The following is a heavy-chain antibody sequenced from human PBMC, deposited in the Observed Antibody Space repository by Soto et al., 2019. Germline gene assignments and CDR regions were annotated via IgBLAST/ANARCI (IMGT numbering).Heavy chain of an antibody. V-gene: IGHV3-74*01. CDR2: INSDGTTT. CDR1: GFTFTSYW. CDR3: ARGIKNYYEVEV. J-gene: IGHJ6*02. Sequence: EVQLVESGGDLVQPGGSLRLSCAASGFTFTSYWMHWVRQAPGKGLVWVSRINSDGTTTNYAESVTGRFTISRDNAKNTVYLQMNSLRAEDTAVYYCARGIKNYYEVEVWGQGITVTVSS.